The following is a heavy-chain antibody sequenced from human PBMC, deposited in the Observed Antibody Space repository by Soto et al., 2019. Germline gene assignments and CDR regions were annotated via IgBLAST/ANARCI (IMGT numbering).Heavy chain of an antibody. V-gene: IGHV5-51*01. CDR1: GYSFTSYW. D-gene: IGHD4-17*01. Sequence: GESLKISCKGSGYSFTSYWIGWVRQMPGKGLEWMGIIYPGDSDTRYSPSFQGQVTISADKSISTAYLQWSSLKASDTAMYYCARPRTTVTPNVEIDAFDIWGQGTMVTVSS. J-gene: IGHJ3*02. CDR2: IYPGDSDT. CDR3: ARPRTTVTPNVEIDAFDI.